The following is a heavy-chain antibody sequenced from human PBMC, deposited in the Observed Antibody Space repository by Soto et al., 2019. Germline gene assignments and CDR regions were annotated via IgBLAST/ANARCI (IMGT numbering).Heavy chain of an antibody. J-gene: IGHJ4*02. CDR1: GFTFSSYG. Sequence: GGSLRLSCAASGFTFSSYGMYWVRQAPGKGLEWVAAISYDGSNNYHADSVKGRFTTSRDNSKNTLYLQLNSLRTEDTAVYYCAKDIVKYTYGACDYWGQGVLVTVSS. CDR3: AKDIVKYTYGACDY. D-gene: IGHD5-18*01. V-gene: IGHV3-30*18. CDR2: ISYDGSNN.